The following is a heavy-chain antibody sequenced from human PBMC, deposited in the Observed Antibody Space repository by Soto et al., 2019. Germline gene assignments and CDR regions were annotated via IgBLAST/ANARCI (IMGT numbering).Heavy chain of an antibody. D-gene: IGHD1-26*01. CDR2: ISPYTGKT. CDR3: ARLGWELLSGRRYFDY. CDR1: GYTFSDFA. Sequence: QVLLVQSGSEVKKPGASMKVSCQTSGYTFSDFALTWVRQVPDKGLEWLGWISPYTGKTNYAQRVHDRVALTTDTSTRTAYLELRSPTYDDTAVYYCARLGWELLSGRRYFDYWGQGTLVTVSS. J-gene: IGHJ4*02. V-gene: IGHV1-18*04.